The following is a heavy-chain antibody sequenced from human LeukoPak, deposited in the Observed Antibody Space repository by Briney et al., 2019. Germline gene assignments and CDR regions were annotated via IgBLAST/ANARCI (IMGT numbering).Heavy chain of an antibody. V-gene: IGHV3-21*01. CDR1: GFTFSSYS. CDR3: AREGGTTMVGYFDL. CDR2: ISSSSYI. J-gene: IGHJ2*01. Sequence: GGSLRLSCAASGFTFSSYSMNWVRQAPGKGLEWVSSISSSSYIYYADSVKGRFTISRDNAKNSLYLQMNSPRAEDTAVYYCAREGGTTMVGYFDLWGRGTLVTVSS. D-gene: IGHD5-18*01.